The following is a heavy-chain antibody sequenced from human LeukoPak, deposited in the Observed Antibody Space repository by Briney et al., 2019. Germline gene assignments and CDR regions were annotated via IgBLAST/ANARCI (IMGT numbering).Heavy chain of an antibody. D-gene: IGHD3-10*01. CDR1: GFTFSSYS. CDR3: ARVLTGY. Sequence: GGSLRLSCAASGFTFSSYSMNWVRQAPGKGLEWVANIKQDGSEKYYVDSVKGRFTISRDNAKNSLYLQMNSLRAEDTAVYYCARVLTGYWGQGTLVTVSS. CDR2: IKQDGSEK. V-gene: IGHV3-7*01. J-gene: IGHJ4*02.